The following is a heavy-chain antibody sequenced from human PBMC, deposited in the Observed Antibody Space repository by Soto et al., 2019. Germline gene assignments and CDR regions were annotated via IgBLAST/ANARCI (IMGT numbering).Heavy chain of an antibody. D-gene: IGHD3-22*01. CDR2: ISAYNGNT. CDR1: GYTFTSYG. V-gene: IGHV1-18*01. Sequence: QVQLVQSGAEVKKPGASVKVSCKASGYTFTSYGISWVRQAPGQGLEWMGWISAYNGNTNYAQKLQGRVTMTTDTSTSTAYMELRSLRSDDTAVYYCARVFYYDSSGPYYHYYGMDVRGQGTTVTVSS. CDR3: ARVFYYDSSGPYYHYYGMDV. J-gene: IGHJ6*02.